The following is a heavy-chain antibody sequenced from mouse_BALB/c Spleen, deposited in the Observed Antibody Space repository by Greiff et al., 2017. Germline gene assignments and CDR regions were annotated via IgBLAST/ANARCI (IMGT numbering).Heavy chain of an antibody. CDR1: GFTFSSFG. D-gene: IGHD1-2*01. V-gene: IGHV5-17*02. Sequence: EVQRVESGGGLVQPGGSRKLSCAASGFTFSSFGMHWVRQAPEKGLEWVAYISSGSSTIYYADTVKGRFTISRDNPKNTLFLQMTSLRSEDTAMYYCARVITTATMDYWGQGTSVTVSS. CDR2: ISSGSSTI. CDR3: ARVITTATMDY. J-gene: IGHJ4*01.